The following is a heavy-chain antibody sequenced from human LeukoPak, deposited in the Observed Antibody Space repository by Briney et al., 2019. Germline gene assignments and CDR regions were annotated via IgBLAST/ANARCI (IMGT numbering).Heavy chain of an antibody. J-gene: IGHJ4*02. Sequence: GESLKIPCKGSGYSFTSYWIGWVRQMPGKGLEWMGIIYPGDSDTRYSPSFQGQVTISADKSISTAYLQWSSLKASDTAMYYCARHPRLWFGELEVGTFDYWGQGTLVTVSS. CDR3: ARHPRLWFGELEVGTFDY. V-gene: IGHV5-51*01. D-gene: IGHD3-10*01. CDR1: GYSFTSYW. CDR2: IYPGDSDT.